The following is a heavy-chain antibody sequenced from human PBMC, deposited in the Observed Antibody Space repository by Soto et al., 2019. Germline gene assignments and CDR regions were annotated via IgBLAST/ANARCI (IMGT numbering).Heavy chain of an antibody. V-gene: IGHV2-5*01. CDR1: GFSLRTSGVG. D-gene: IGHD6-13*01. CDR2: IYWNDDK. J-gene: IGHJ5*02. CDR3: EKSRSSGWYGWFDT. Sequence: SGPTLVNPTQTLTLACIFSGFSLRTSGVGVGWIRQPPGKALEWLGFIYWNDDKRYSPSLKSRLTITKDTSKNQVVLTMTNMDPVDTETYSCEKSRSSGWYGWFDTWGQGTLVTVSS.